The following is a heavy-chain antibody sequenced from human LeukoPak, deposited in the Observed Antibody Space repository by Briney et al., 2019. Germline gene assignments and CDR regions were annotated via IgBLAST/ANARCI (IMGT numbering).Heavy chain of an antibody. CDR3: ARGRRITMIIT. D-gene: IGHD3-22*01. CDR2: IYYSGST. CDR1: GGSISSYY. J-gene: IGHJ5*02. V-gene: IGHV4-59*01. Sequence: PXETLSLTCTVSGGSISSYYWSWIRQPPGKGLEWIGYIYYSGSTNYNSSLKSRVTISVDTSKNQFSLKLSSVTAADTAVYYCARGRRITMIITWGQGTLVTVSS.